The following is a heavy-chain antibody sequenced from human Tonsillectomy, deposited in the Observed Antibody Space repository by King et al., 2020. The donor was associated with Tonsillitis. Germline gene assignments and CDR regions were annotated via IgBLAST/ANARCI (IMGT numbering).Heavy chain of an antibody. CDR1: GYTFTGYY. CDR3: ASPQGDYDFWSGYDY. Sequence: QLVQSGAEVKKPGASVKVSCKASGYTFTGYYMHWVRQAPGQGLEWMGWINPNSGGTNYAQKFQGRVTMTRDTSISTAYMELSRLRSDDTAVYYCASPQGDYDFWSGYDYWGQGTLVTVSS. CDR2: INPNSGGT. J-gene: IGHJ4*02. D-gene: IGHD3-3*01. V-gene: IGHV1-2*02.